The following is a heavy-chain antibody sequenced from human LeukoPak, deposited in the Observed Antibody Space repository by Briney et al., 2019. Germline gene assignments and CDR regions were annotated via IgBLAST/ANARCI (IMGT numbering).Heavy chain of an antibody. D-gene: IGHD1-14*01. CDR1: GYTFTSYD. Sequence: ASVKVSCKASGYTFTSYDINWVRQATGQGLEWMGWMNPNSGNTGYAQKFQGRVTITRNTSISTAYMELSSLRSEDTAVYYCARGRWRLPELDYWGQGTLVTVSS. CDR2: MNPNSGNT. CDR3: ARGRWRLPELDY. J-gene: IGHJ4*02. V-gene: IGHV1-8*03.